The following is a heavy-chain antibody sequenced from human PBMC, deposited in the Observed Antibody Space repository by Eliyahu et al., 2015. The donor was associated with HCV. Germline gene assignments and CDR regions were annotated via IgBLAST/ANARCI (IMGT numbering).Heavy chain of an antibody. D-gene: IGHD3-22*01. CDR2: XYYXGQS. Sequence: QVQLQESGPGVVKPSETLSLTCTVSGASXSXFSWIWIRQAPGKGLEXIACXYYXGQSNYYPSLXNRATISVDTSKNQFSLNLTSVTAADTAVYYCVRDYYDSSGLNFDSWGQGTLVTVSS. CDR1: GASXSXFS. CDR3: VRDYYDSSGLNFDS. J-gene: IGHJ5*01. V-gene: IGHV4-59*01.